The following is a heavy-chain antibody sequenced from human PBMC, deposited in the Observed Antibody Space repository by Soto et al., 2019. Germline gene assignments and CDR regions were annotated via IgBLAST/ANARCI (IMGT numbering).Heavy chain of an antibody. CDR3: ATWHEREHAYDV. CDR1: GFTISGKKY. CDR2: LYDLDDS. V-gene: IGHV3-53*01. J-gene: IGHJ3*01. Sequence: DVQLVESGGGLIQPGESLRLSCAASGFTISGKKYVAWVRQAPGKGLEWVSALYDLDDSFYAASVKGRFTTSSDSSKTTVYLRMNDLRPDDTAVYYCATWHEREHAYDVWGQGTTVTVSP. D-gene: IGHD1-1*01.